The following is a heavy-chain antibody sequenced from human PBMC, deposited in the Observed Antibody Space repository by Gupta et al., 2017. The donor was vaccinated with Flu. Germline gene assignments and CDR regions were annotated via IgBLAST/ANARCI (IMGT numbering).Heavy chain of an antibody. Sequence: VKVSCKASGYTFTSYDINWVRQATGQGLEWMGWMNPNSGNTGYAQKFQGRVTMTRNTSISTAYMELSSLRSEDTAVYYCARRNYGGRYYYYGMDVWGQGTTVTVSS. CDR3: ARRNYGGRYYYYGMDV. CDR2: MNPNSGNT. D-gene: IGHD4-11*01. CDR1: GYTFTSYD. J-gene: IGHJ6*02. V-gene: IGHV1-8*01.